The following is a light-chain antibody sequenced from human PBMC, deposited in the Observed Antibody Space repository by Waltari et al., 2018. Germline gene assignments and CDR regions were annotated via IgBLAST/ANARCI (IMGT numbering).Light chain of an antibody. CDR2: RNN. CDR3: AAWDDSVSTVL. J-gene: IGLJ3*02. CDR1: SSNIGSNT. V-gene: IGLV1-44*01. Sequence: QSVLTQSPSASGTPGQRVTISCSGSSSNIGSNTVHCYQKIPRKATKLLVYRNNERPSGVPDRFSGSKSGTSASLAISGLQSEDEGDYYCAAWDDSVSTVLFGGGTKLTVL.